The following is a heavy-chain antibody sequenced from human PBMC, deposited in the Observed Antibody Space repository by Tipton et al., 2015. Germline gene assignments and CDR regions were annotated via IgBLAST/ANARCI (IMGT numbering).Heavy chain of an antibody. J-gene: IGHJ4*02. CDR2: INSDGSST. V-gene: IGHV3-74*01. CDR1: GFTFNSYA. CDR3: ARGALNYDSSGYQRIVDY. Sequence: SLRLSCAASGFTFNSYAMNWVRQAPGKGLVWVARINSDGSSTTYADSVKGRFTISRDNAKNTLYLQMHSLRAEDTAVYSCARGALNYDSSGYQRIVDYWGQGTLVTVSS. D-gene: IGHD3-22*01.